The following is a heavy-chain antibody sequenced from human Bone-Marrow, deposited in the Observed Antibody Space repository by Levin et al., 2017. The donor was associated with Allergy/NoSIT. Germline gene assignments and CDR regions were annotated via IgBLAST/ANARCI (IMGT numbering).Heavy chain of an antibody. J-gene: IGHJ4*02. CDR3: ASYRASNYGWGGY. CDR1: GFTFSSFG. CDR2: IWYDGVNK. V-gene: IGHV3-33*01. D-gene: IGHD6-19*01. Sequence: GGSLRLSCAASGFTFSSFGMHWVRQAPGKGLEWVAVIWYDGVNKYYADSVKGRFTISRDNSKNTLYLQMNSLRAEDTAVYYCASYRASNYGWGGYWGQGTLVTVSS.